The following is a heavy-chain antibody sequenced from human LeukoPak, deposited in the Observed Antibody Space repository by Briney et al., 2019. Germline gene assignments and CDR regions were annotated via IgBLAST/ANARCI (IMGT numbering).Heavy chain of an antibody. J-gene: IGHJ5*02. D-gene: IGHD3-10*01. CDR2: IYYSGST. V-gene: IGHV4-59*01. Sequence: SETLSLTCTVSGGSISSYYWGWIRQRPRKGLEWIGYIYYSGSTNYNPSLKSRVTISVDTSKNQFSLKLSSVTAADTAVYYCARGSYGSGSYLGLNWFDPWGQGTLVTVSS. CDR3: ARGSYGSGSYLGLNWFDP. CDR1: GGSISSYY.